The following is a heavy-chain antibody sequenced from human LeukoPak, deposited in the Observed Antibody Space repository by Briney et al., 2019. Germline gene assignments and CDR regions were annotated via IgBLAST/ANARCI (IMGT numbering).Heavy chain of an antibody. V-gene: IGHV3-23*01. J-gene: IGHJ6*03. Sequence: PGGSLRLSCAASGFTFSSYAMSWVRQAPGKGLEWVSAISGSGGSTYYADSVKGRFTISRDNAKNSLYLQMNSLRAEDTAVYYCARDKTTEIRDDFWSGSYYYYYMDVWGKGTTVTVSS. D-gene: IGHD3-3*01. CDR2: ISGSGGST. CDR3: ARDKTTEIRDDFWSGSYYYYYMDV. CDR1: GFTFSSYA.